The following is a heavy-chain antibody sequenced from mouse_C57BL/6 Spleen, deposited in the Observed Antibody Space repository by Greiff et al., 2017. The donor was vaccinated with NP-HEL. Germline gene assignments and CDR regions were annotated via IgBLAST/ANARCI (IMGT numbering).Heavy chain of an antibody. V-gene: IGHV3-6*01. Sequence: ESGPGLVKPSQSLSLTCSVTGYSITSGYYWNWIRQFPGNKLEWMGYISYDGSNNYNPSLKNRISITRDTSKNQFFLKLNSVTTEDTATYYCASFYDGYFSFDYWGQGTTLTVSS. CDR1: GYSITSGYY. D-gene: IGHD2-3*01. J-gene: IGHJ2*01. CDR3: ASFYDGYFSFDY. CDR2: ISYDGSN.